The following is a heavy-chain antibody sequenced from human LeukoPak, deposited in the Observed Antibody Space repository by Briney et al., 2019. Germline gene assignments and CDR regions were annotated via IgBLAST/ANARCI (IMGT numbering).Heavy chain of an antibody. Sequence: WVSLRLSCTASGFTFSTYSMNWVRQAPGRGLKWVSYPSSGSSSSDGGAIQYADSVKGRFTISRDNDKNSLYLQMNSLRDEDTAVYYCARGTGSDSCNIDYWGQGTLV. D-gene: IGHD3-10*01. CDR1: GFTFSTYS. CDR2: PSSGSSSSDGGAI. J-gene: IGHJ4*02. CDR3: ARGTGSDSCNIDY. V-gene: IGHV3-48*02.